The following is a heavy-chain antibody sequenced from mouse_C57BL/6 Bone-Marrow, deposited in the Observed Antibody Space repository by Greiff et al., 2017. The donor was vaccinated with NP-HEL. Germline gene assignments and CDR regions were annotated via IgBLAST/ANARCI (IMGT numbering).Heavy chain of an antibody. Sequence: DVQLVESGGGLVKPGGSLKLSCAASGFTFSDYGMHWVRQAPEKGLEWVAYISSGSSAIYYADTVKGRVTISRDNAKNTLFLQMTSLRSEATTIYYCARSCNDYWGQGTSVTVSS. J-gene: IGHJ4*01. CDR3: ARSCNDY. CDR1: GFTFSDYG. V-gene: IGHV5-17*01. CDR2: ISSGSSAI. D-gene: IGHD2-1*01.